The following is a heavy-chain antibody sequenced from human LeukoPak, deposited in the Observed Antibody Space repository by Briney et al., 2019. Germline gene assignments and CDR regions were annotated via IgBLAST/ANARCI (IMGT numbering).Heavy chain of an antibody. V-gene: IGHV4-39*07. D-gene: IGHD4-17*01. CDR2: IYYGGST. Sequence: SETLPLTCTVSGGSISSSSYYWGWIRQPPGKGLGWIGTIYYGGSTYYNPSLKSRVTISVDTSKNQFSLKLSSVTAADTAVYYCARAYYGDYLYYYYYYMDVWGKGTTVTVSS. CDR1: GGSISSSSYY. J-gene: IGHJ6*03. CDR3: ARAYYGDYLYYYYYYMDV.